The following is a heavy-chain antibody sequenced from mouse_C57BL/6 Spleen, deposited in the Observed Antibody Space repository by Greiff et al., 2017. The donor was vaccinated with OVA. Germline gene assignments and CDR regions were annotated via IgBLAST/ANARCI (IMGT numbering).Heavy chain of an antibody. CDR2: IYPGSGNT. J-gene: IGHJ2*01. Sequence: VQLVESGPELVKPGASVKISCKASGYSFTSYYIHWVKQRPGQGLEWIGWIYPGSGNTKYNEKFKGKATLTADTSSSTAYMQLSSLTSEDSAVYYCARGGSPYYFDYWGQGTTLTVSS. D-gene: IGHD1-1*01. V-gene: IGHV1-66*01. CDR1: GYSFTSYY. CDR3: ARGGSPYYFDY.